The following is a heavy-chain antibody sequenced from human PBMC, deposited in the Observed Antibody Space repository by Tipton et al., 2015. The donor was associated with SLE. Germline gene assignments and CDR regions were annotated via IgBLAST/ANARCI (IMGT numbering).Heavy chain of an antibody. J-gene: IGHJ4*02. Sequence: TLFLTCTVSGGSISSHYWSWIRQPPGKGLEWIGYIYYSGSTNYNPSLKSRVTISVDTSKNQFSLKLSSVTAADTAVYYCARVADYGDIHYFDYWGQGTLVTVSS. CDR2: IYYSGST. V-gene: IGHV4-59*08. CDR3: ARVADYGDIHYFDY. D-gene: IGHD4-17*01. CDR1: GGSISSHY.